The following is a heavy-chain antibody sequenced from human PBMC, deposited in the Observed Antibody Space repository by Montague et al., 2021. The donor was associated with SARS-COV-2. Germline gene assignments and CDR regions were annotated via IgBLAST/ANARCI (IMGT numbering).Heavy chain of an antibody. V-gene: IGHV3-21*01. Sequence: SLRLSCAASGFSVSSYHLNWVRQAPGKGLEWVSSISPSGDYLYSPYSXXVLFLISRDNAKNSLYLQMSSLRAEDTAISYCARASWIVATVPDYWGQGTLVTVSS. CDR1: GFSVSSYH. J-gene: IGHJ4*02. D-gene: IGHD5-12*01. CDR2: ISPSGDYL. CDR3: ARASWIVATVPDY.